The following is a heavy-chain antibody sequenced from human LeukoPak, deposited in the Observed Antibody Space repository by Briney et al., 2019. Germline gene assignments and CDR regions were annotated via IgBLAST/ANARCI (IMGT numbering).Heavy chain of an antibody. CDR1: GYTFTSYD. CDR2: MNPNSGNT. CDR3: ARALYVWGSYRYTVGY. Sequence: ASVKVSCKASGYTFTSYDINWVRQATGQGLEWMRWMNPNSGNTGYAQKFQGRVTMTRNTSISTAYMELSSLRSEDTAVYYCARALYVWGSYRYTVGYWGQGTLVTVSS. V-gene: IGHV1-8*01. D-gene: IGHD3-16*02. J-gene: IGHJ4*02.